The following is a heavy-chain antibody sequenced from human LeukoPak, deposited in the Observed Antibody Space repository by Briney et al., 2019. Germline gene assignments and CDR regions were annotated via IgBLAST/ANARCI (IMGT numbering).Heavy chain of an antibody. D-gene: IGHD6-19*01. CDR2: MNNGPGAT. V-gene: IGHV3-23*01. CDR1: GFSFSTSP. CDR3: ARDGSGWQLRPDTFHF. Sequence: GGSLRLSCAASGFSFSTSPMSWVRQPPGKGLEWVSAMNNGPGATFYRDSVRGRFTISRDDSKSTLYLQMNSLRAEDTALYYCARDGSGWQLRPDTFHFWGLGTMVSVS. J-gene: IGHJ3*01.